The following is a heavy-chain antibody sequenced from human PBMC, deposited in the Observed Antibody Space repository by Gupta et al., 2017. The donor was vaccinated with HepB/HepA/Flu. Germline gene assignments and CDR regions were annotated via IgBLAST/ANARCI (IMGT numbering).Heavy chain of an antibody. Sequence: QVQLVQSGAEVKKPGASVKVSCKASGYTFTSYGISWVRQAPGQGLEWMGWISAYNGNTNYAQKLKGRVTMTTDTSTSTAYMELRSLRSDDTAVYYCARDIHEVEVLGFGEFRGKGNWFDPWGQGTLVTVSS. D-gene: IGHD3-10*01. CDR3: ARDIHEVEVLGFGEFRGKGNWFDP. CDR2: ISAYNGNT. CDR1: GYTFTSYG. J-gene: IGHJ5*02. V-gene: IGHV1-18*01.